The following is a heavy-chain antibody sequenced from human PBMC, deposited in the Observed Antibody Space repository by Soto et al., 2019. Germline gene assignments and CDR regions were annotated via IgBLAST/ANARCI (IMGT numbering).Heavy chain of an antibody. CDR3: ARAPAPVYSSSWYYFDY. CDR2: IYYSGST. D-gene: IGHD6-13*01. J-gene: IGHJ4*02. CDR1: GGSISSGDYY. V-gene: IGHV4-61*08. Sequence: SETLSLTCTVSGGSISSGDYYWSWIRQPPGKGLEWIGYIYYSGSTNYNPSLKSRVTISVDTSKNQFSLKLSSVTAADTAVYYCARAPAPVYSSSWYYFDYWGQGTLVTVSS.